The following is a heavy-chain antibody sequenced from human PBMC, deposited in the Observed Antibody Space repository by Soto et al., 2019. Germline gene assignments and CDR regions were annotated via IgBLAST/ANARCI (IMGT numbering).Heavy chain of an antibody. V-gene: IGHV4-39*01. D-gene: IGHD6-13*01. J-gene: IGHJ4*02. CDR3: ATRMQHGTWRLDY. CDR1: GASFTSTDYH. Sequence: QLQLQESGPGLVKPSETLSLTCSVSGASFTSTDYHWDWIRQPPGKGLEWIGTTYYGGPAHSIPPLKKRVTISVDMSKSHFSLRLTSVTAADPAVYYCATRMQHGTWRLDYWGQGILVTVSS. CDR2: TYYGGPA.